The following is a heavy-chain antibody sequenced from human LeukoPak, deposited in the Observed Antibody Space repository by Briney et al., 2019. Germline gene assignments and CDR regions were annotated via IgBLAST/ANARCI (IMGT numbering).Heavy chain of an antibody. CDR1: GGTFSSYA. CDR3: ARGSLAAAGSTDWFDP. J-gene: IGHJ5*02. CDR2: IIPILGIA. V-gene: IGHV1-69*04. Sequence: GASVKVSYKASGGTFSSYAISWVRQAPGQGLEWMGRIIPILGIANYAQKFQGRVTITADKSASTAYMELSSLRSEDTAVYYCARGSLAAAGSTDWFDPWGQGTLVTVSS. D-gene: IGHD6-13*01.